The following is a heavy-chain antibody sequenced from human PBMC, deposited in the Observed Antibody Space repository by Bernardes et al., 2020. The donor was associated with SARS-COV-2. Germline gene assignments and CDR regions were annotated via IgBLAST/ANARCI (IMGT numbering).Heavy chain of an antibody. CDR2: ISHTGST. J-gene: IGHJ4*02. CDR3: ARDGGNFEIDY. CDR1: GYSISNDFF. V-gene: IGHV4-38-2*02. Sequence: SETLSLTRTVSGYSISNDFFWGWVRQTPEKGLEWMGSISHTGSTHYISSLKSRITISADTSKNQFSLKLSSVTAADTALYYCARDGGNFEIDYWGQGILVTVSS.